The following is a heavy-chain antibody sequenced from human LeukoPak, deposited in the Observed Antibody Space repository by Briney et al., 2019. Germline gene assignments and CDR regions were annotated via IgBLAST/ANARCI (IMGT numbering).Heavy chain of an antibody. CDR1: GDSVSSNSAA. J-gene: IGHJ6*03. Sequence: SQTLSLTCAISGDSVSSNSAAWTWIRQSPSKGLEWLGRTYYRAKWYNDYEVSVQSRITINPDTSKNQFSLQLNSVTPEDTAVYYCARGRVTTIANYYYYYIDVWGKGTTVTVSS. CDR3: ARGRVTTIANYYYYYIDV. CDR2: TYYRAKWYN. V-gene: IGHV6-1*01. D-gene: IGHD4-17*01.